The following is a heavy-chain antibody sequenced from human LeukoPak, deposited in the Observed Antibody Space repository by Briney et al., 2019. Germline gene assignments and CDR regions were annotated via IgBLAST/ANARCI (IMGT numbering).Heavy chain of an antibody. D-gene: IGHD6-19*01. CDR1: GGSISSSNW. J-gene: IGHJ4*02. V-gene: IGHV4-4*02. CDR3: ARGDGSGWPLDY. CDR2: IYHSGST. Sequence: AGTLSLTCAVSGGSISSSNWWSWVRQPPGKGQEWIGEIYHSGSTNYNPSLKSRVTISVDKSKNQFSLKLSSVTAADMAVYYCARGDGSGWPLDYWGQGTLVTVSS.